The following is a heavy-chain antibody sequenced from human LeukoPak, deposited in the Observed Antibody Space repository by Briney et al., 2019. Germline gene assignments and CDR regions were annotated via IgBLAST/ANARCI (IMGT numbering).Heavy chain of an antibody. CDR2: ISSNGGST. J-gene: IGHJ4*02. CDR3: VKGVMAGFDY. D-gene: IGHD2-21*01. V-gene: IGHV3-64D*09. CDR1: GFTFSSYA. Sequence: PGGSLRLSCSASGFTFSSYAMHWVRRAPGKGLGYVSAISSNGGSTYYADSVKGGFTISRDNSKNTLYLQMSSLRAEDTAVYYCVKGVMAGFDYWGQGTLVTVSS.